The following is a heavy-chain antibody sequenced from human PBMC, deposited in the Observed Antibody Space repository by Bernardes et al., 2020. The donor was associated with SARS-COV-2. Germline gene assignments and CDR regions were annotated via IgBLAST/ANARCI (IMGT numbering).Heavy chain of an antibody. J-gene: IGHJ1*01. CDR2: ISSNGGST. CDR3: ARDDGSGSTFQH. D-gene: IGHD3-10*01. Sequence: GSLRLSCAASGFTFSSYAMHWVRQAPGKGLEYVSAISSNGGSTYYANSVKGRFTISRDNSKNTLYLQMGSLRAEDMAVYYCARDDGSGSTFQHWGQGTLVTVSS. V-gene: IGHV3-64*01. CDR1: GFTFSSYA.